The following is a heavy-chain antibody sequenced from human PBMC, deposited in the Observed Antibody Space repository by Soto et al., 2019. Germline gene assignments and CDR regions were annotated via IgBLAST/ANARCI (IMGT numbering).Heavy chain of an antibody. CDR2: INHSGST. J-gene: IGHJ6*02. D-gene: IGHD6-13*01. V-gene: IGHV4-34*01. CDR3: ARGPQRSSWYFGYHYYGMDV. CDR1: GGSFSGYY. Sequence: SETLSLTCAVYGGSFSGYYWSWIRQPPGKGLEWIGEINHSGSTNYNPSLKSRVTISVDTSKNQFSLKLSSVTAADTAVYYCARGPQRSSWYFGYHYYGMDVWGQGTTVTVSS.